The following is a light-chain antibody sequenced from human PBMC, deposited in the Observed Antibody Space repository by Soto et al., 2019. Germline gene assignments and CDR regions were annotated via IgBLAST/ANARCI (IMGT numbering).Light chain of an antibody. Sequence: ESVLTQSPGTLSLSPGERATLSCRASQSVSSNYLAWYQQKPGQAPRLLIYGASTRATGIPARFSGSGSGTDFSLTISSLEPEDFAVYYCQQRSNWPITFGLGTRLEN. J-gene: IGKJ5*01. V-gene: IGKV3D-20*02. CDR3: QQRSNWPIT. CDR2: GAS. CDR1: QSVSSNY.